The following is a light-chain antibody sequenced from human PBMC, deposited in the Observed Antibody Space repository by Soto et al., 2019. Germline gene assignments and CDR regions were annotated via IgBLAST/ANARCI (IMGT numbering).Light chain of an antibody. CDR1: QDISNY. J-gene: IGKJ4*01. CDR2: DAS. Sequence: DIQMTQSPSSLSASVGDRVTITCQASQDISNYLNWYQQKPGKAPKHLIYDASNLETGVPSRFSGIGSGTDFTFTISSLQPEDIATYYCQQYDKLPVTFGGGTKVEIK. V-gene: IGKV1-33*01. CDR3: QQYDKLPVT.